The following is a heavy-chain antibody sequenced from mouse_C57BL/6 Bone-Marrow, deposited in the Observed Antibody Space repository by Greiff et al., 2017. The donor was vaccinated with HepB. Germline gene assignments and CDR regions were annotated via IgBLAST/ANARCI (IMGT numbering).Heavy chain of an antibody. CDR1: GFNIKNTY. CDR2: IDPANGNT. Sequence: VHVKQSVAELVRPGASVKLSCTASGFNIKNTYMHWVKQRPEQGLEWIGRIDPANGNTKYAPKFQGKATITADTSSNTAYLKLSSLTSEDTAIYYCARQTTVVEGNFDVWGTGTTVTVSS. J-gene: IGHJ1*03. CDR3: ARQTTVVEGNFDV. V-gene: IGHV14-3*01. D-gene: IGHD1-1*01.